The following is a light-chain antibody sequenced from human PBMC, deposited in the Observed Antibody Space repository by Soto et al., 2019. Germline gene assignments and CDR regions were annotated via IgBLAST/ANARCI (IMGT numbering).Light chain of an antibody. CDR2: XXX. J-gene: IGLJ1*01. Sequence: QSALTQPASMSGSPGQSITIPCTGTSTDIGLYYYVSWYQHLPGKSXKLLXSXXXFRPSHVSDRFSASKSGNTASLTISGLQAADEADYYCSLYTSENTYVFGTGTKVTVL. CDR3: SLYTSENTYV. V-gene: IGLV2-14*01. CDR1: STDIGLYYY.